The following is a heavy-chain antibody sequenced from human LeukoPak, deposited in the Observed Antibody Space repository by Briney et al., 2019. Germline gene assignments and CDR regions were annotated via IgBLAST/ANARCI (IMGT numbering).Heavy chain of an antibody. CDR1: GFTFSSYA. V-gene: IGHV3-30-3*01. J-gene: IGHJ4*02. CDR2: ISYDGSNK. CDR3: ARGTYYYDSSGYYLDY. D-gene: IGHD3-22*01. Sequence: PGGSLRLSCAASGFTFSSYAMHWVRQAPGKGLEWVAVISYDGSNKYYADSVKGRFTISRDNSKNTLYLQMNSLRAEDTAVYYCARGTYYYDSSGYYLDYWGQGTLVTVSS.